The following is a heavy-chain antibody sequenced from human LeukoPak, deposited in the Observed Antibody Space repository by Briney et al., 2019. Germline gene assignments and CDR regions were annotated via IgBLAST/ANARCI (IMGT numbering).Heavy chain of an antibody. J-gene: IGHJ1*01. CDR2: ISAYNGNT. Sequence: ASVKVSCKASGYTFTSYGISWVRQAPGQGLEWMGWISAYNGNTNYAQKLQGRVTMTTDTSTSTAYMELRSLRSDDTAVYSCASPTSGYYYGPAEYFQHWGQGTLVTVSS. D-gene: IGHD3-22*01. CDR3: ASPTSGYYYGPAEYFQH. V-gene: IGHV1-18*01. CDR1: GYTFTSYG.